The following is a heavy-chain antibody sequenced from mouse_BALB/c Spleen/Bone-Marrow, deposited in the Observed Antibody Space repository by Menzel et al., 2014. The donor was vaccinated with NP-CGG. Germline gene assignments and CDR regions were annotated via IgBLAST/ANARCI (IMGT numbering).Heavy chain of an antibody. V-gene: IGHV1-7*01. D-gene: IGHD1-1*01. J-gene: IGHJ2*01. CDR1: GYTFTNYW. Sequence: VQLQQSGAELAKPGASVKMSCKASGYTFTNYWMHWVKQRPGQGLEWIGYINPSTGYTEYNQKFKAKATLTADKSSSTAYMQLSSLTSEDXXXXXXXXXXXYGRDYWGXXXTLTVSS. CDR3: XXXXXYGRDY. CDR2: INPSTGYT.